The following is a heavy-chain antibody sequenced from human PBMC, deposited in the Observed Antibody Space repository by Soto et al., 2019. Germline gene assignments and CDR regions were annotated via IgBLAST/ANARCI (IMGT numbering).Heavy chain of an antibody. V-gene: IGHV3-11*01. D-gene: IGHD4-17*01. Sequence: GGSLRLSCAASGFTFSDYYMSWIRQAPGKGLEWVSYISSSGSTIYYADSVKGRFTISRDNAKNSLYLQMNSLRAEDTAVNYCARVHSGDYGDYYFDYWGQGTLVTVSS. CDR1: GFTFSDYY. J-gene: IGHJ4*02. CDR3: ARVHSGDYGDYYFDY. CDR2: ISSSGSTI.